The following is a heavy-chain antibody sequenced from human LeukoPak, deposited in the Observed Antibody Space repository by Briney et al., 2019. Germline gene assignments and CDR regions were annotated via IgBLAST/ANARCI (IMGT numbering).Heavy chain of an antibody. CDR3: ARDRYYYDSSGYYLLDY. Sequence: PSETLSLTCTVSGGSISSYYWSWIRQPPGKGLEWIGYIYYSGSTNYNPSLKSRVTMSVDTSKNQFSLKLSSVTAADTAVYYCARDRYYYDSSGYYLLDYWGQGTLVTVSS. CDR1: GGSISSYY. V-gene: IGHV4-59*12. CDR2: IYYSGST. J-gene: IGHJ4*02. D-gene: IGHD3-22*01.